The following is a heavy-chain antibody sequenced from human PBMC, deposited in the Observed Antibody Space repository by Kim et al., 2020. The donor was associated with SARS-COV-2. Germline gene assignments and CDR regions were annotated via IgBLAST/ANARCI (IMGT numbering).Heavy chain of an antibody. CDR2: IYYSGST. V-gene: IGHV4-59*01. J-gene: IGHJ6*02. CDR3: ARDMWLRNYYYGMDV. Sequence: SETLSLTCTVSGGSISSYYWSWIRQPPGKGLEWIGYIYYSGSTNYNPSLKSRVTISVDTSKNQFSLKLSSVTAADTAVYYCARDMWLRNYYYGMDVWGQGTTVTVSS. D-gene: IGHD5-12*01. CDR1: GGSISSYY.